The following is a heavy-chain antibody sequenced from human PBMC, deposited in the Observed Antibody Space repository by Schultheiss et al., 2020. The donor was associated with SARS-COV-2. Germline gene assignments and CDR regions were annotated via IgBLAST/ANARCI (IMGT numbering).Heavy chain of an antibody. CDR2: IHTSGST. D-gene: IGHD3-16*01. V-gene: IGHV4-61*02. CDR1: GGSISSGTYY. CDR3: ARHTYDMRDPNSYYFDY. Sequence: SETLSLTCTVSGGSISSGTYYWSWIRQPAGKGLEWIGRIHTSGSTNYNPSLKSRVTISVDTSKNQFSLKLSSVTAADTAVYYCARHTYDMRDPNSYYFDYWGQGALVTVSS. J-gene: IGHJ4*02.